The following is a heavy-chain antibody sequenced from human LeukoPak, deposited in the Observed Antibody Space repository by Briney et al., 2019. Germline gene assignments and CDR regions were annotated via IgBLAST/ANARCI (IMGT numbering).Heavy chain of an antibody. V-gene: IGHV4-39*01. Sequence: SETLSLTCTVSGGSISSSSYYWGWIRQPPGKGLEWIGSIYYSGSTYYNPSLKSRVTISVDTSKNQISLKLSSVTAADTAVYHCARHRAIESVVRAIGHIDYWGQGTLVTVSS. CDR1: GGSISSSSYY. CDR2: IYYSGST. J-gene: IGHJ4*02. CDR3: ARHRAIESVVRAIGHIDY. D-gene: IGHD3-10*01.